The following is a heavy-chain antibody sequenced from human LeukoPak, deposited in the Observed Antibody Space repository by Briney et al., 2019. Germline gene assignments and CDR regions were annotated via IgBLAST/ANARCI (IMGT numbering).Heavy chain of an antibody. CDR3: ASSVLLTGEQQEVDY. CDR1: GGSISSGSYY. CDR2: IYTSGST. J-gene: IGHJ4*02. Sequence: SETLSLTCTVSGGSISSGSYYWSWIQQPAGKGLEWIGRIYTSGSTNYNPSLKSRVTISVDTSKNQFPLKLSSVTAADTAVYYCASSVLLTGEQQEVDYWGQGTLVTVSS. V-gene: IGHV4-61*02. D-gene: IGHD7-27*01.